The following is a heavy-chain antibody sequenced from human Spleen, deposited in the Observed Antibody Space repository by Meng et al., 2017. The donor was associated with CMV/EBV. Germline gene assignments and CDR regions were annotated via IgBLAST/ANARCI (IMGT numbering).Heavy chain of an antibody. CDR3: ARECCSGSSHFDY. CDR2: INPNSGGT. J-gene: IGHJ4*02. CDR1: GYTFTGYY. V-gene: IGHV1-2*02. D-gene: IGHD1-26*01. Sequence: LGRSGAGWQKPGASVKVSCKASGYTFTGYYMHWERQAPGQGLEWMGWINPNSGGTNYAQKFQGRVTMTRDTSISTAYMELSRLRSDDTAVYYCARECCSGSSHFDYWGQGTLVTVSS.